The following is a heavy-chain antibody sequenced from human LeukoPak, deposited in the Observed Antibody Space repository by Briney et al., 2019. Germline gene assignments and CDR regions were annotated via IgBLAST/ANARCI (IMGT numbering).Heavy chain of an antibody. J-gene: IGHJ4*02. CDR2: IKSKTDGGTT. D-gene: IGHD2-21*02. CDR1: GFTFSNAW. CDR3: TSYLDCGGDCYQYYFDY. Sequence: KSGGSLRLSCAASGFTFSNAWMSWARQAPGKGLEWVGRIKSKTDGGTTDYAAPVKGRFTISRDDSKNTLYQQMNSLKTEDTAVYYCTSYLDCGGDCYQYYFDYWGQGTLVTVSS. V-gene: IGHV3-15*01.